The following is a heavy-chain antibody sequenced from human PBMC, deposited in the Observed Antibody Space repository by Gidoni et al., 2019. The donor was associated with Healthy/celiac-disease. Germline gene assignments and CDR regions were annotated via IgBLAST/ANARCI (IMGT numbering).Heavy chain of an antibody. CDR3: ARGIITMIVGGHGFDI. CDR1: GYTFTSYG. Sequence: QVQLVQSGAEVKKPGASVKVSFNASGYTFTSYGISWVRQAPGQGLEWMGWISAYNGNTNYAQKLQGRVTMTTDTSTSTAYMELRSLRSDDTAVYYCARGIITMIVGGHGFDIWGQGTMVTVSS. J-gene: IGHJ3*02. D-gene: IGHD3-22*01. V-gene: IGHV1-18*01. CDR2: ISAYNGNT.